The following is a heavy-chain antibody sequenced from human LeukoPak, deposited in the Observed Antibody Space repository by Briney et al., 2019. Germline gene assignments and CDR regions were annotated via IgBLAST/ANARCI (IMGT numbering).Heavy chain of an antibody. CDR2: ISSSSSTI. D-gene: IGHD2-15*01. J-gene: IGHJ2*01. CDR1: GFTFTSYS. Sequence: GGSLRLSCAASGFTFTSYSMNWVRQAPGKGLEWVSYISSSSSTIYYADSVKGRFTVSRDNAKNSLYLQMNSLRAEDTAVYYGARDKRDIVVVVAAYWYFDLWGRGTLVTVSS. V-gene: IGHV3-48*01. CDR3: ARDKRDIVVVVAAYWYFDL.